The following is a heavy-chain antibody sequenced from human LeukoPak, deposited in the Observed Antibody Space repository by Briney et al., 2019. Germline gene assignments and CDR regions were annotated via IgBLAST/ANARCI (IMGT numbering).Heavy chain of an antibody. CDR2: ISSSGSTI. CDR3: ARSTASHSSGWYGRYYYYYYMDV. J-gene: IGHJ6*03. CDR1: GFTFRDYY. Sequence: GGSLRLSCAASGFTFRDYYMSWIRQAPGKGLEWLSYISSSGSTIYYADSVKGRFTMSRDNAKNSLYLQMNSLRAEDTAVYYCARSTASHSSGWYGRYYYYYYMDVWGKGTTVTVSS. D-gene: IGHD6-19*01. V-gene: IGHV3-11*04.